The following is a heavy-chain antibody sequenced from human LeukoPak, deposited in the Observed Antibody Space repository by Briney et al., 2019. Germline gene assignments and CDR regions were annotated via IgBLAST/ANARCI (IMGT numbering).Heavy chain of an antibody. V-gene: IGHV4-59*01. CDR1: GGSISRYY. CDR2: IYYSGST. J-gene: IGHJ3*02. Sequence: SETLSLTCTVSGGSISRYYWSWIRQPPGKGLEWIGYIYYSGSTNYNPSLKGRVTISVDTSKNQFSLKLSSVTAADTAVYYCTRGAWELLGAFDIWGQGTMVTVSS. CDR3: TRGAWELLGAFDI. D-gene: IGHD1-26*01.